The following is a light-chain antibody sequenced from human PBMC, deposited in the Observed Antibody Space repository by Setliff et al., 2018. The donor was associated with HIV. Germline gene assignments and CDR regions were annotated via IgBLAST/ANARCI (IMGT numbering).Light chain of an antibody. CDR3: NSYTTSGTRV. CDR1: SSDVGGYNY. V-gene: IGLV2-14*01. Sequence: QSVLTQPASVYGSPGQSIIISCTGTSSDVGGYNYVSWYQQHPGKAPKLIIYEVTNRPSGVSDRFSGSKSVNTAPLTISGLQTEDEADYYCNSYTTSGTRVFGTGTKVTVL. CDR2: EVT. J-gene: IGLJ1*01.